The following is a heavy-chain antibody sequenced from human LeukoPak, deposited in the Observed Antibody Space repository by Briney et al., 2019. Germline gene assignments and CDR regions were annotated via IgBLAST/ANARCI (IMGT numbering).Heavy chain of an antibody. Sequence: SETLSLICAVYGGSFSGYYWSWIRQPPGKGLEWIGEINHSGSTNYNPSLKSRVTISVDTSKNQFSLKLSSVTAADTAVYYCARGHPPGSAYCGGDCYPGALDYWGQGTLVTVSS. CDR3: ARGHPPGSAYCGGDCYPGALDY. J-gene: IGHJ4*02. CDR1: GGSFSGYY. D-gene: IGHD2-21*02. V-gene: IGHV4-34*01. CDR2: INHSGST.